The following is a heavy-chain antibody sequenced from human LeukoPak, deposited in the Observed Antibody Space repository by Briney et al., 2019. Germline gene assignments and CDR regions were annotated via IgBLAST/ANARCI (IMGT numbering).Heavy chain of an antibody. CDR3: AREALMVYAIHPDTNWFDP. CDR2: IIPIFGTA. CDR1: GGTFSSYA. V-gene: IGHV1-69*13. Sequence: SVKVSCKASGGTFSSYAISWVRQAPGQGLEWMGGIIPIFGTANYAQKFQGRVTITADESTSTAYMELNSLRSEDTAVYYCAREALMVYAIHPDTNWFDPWGQGTLVTVSS. D-gene: IGHD2-8*01. J-gene: IGHJ5*02.